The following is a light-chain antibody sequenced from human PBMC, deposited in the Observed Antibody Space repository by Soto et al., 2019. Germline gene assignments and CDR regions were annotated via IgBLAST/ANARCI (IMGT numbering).Light chain of an antibody. CDR3: QHRSEWPPRLT. Sequence: EIVLTQSPATLSLSPGERATLSCVASRSVSSYLAWYQQKPGQAPRLLIYDTSYRATGIPARFSGSGSGTDFTLINSSRSPEDFAVYYGQHRSEWPPRLTFGGGTKVEIK. V-gene: IGKV3-11*01. J-gene: IGKJ4*01. CDR1: RSVSSY. CDR2: DTS.